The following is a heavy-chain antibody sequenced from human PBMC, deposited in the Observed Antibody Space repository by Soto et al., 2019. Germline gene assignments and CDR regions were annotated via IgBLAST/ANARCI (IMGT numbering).Heavy chain of an antibody. CDR3: AKEYMMITFGGVSPSPFDY. D-gene: IGHD3-16*01. CDR1: GFTFSSYA. V-gene: IGHV3-23*01. J-gene: IGHJ4*02. Sequence: VQLLESGGGLVQPGGSLRLSCAASGFTFSSYAMSWVRQAPGKGLEWVSAISGSGGSTYYADSVKGRFTISRDNSKNTLYLQMNSLRAEDTAVYYCAKEYMMITFGGVSPSPFDYWGQGTLVTVSS. CDR2: ISGSGGST.